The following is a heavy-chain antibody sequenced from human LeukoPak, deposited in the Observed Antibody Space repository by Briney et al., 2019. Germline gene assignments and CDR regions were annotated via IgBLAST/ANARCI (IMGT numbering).Heavy chain of an antibody. CDR2: IRSTTNSYAT. Sequence: GGSLRLSCAASGFTFSGSAVHWVRQASGKGLEWFGRIRSTTNSYATAYAASVKGRFTISRDDSKNTAYLQMNSLKTEDTAVYYCTTTTYDFWSGYPQRWGQGTLVTVSS. CDR1: GFTFSGSA. D-gene: IGHD3-3*01. CDR3: TTTTYDFWSGYPQR. V-gene: IGHV3-73*01. J-gene: IGHJ4*02.